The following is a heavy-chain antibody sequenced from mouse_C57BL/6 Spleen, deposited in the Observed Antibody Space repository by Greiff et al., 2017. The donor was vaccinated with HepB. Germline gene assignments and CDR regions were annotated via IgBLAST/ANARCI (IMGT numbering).Heavy chain of an antibody. V-gene: IGHV5-9-1*02. CDR2: ISSGGDYI. D-gene: IGHD1-1*01. J-gene: IGHJ1*03. Sequence: DVMLVESGEGLVKPGGSLKLSCAASGFTFSSYAMSWVRQTPEKRLEWVAYISSGGDYIYYADTVKGRFTISRDNARNTLYLQMSSLKSEDTAMYYCTKESFITAVVATGYFDVWGTGTTVTVSS. CDR1: GFTFSSYA. CDR3: TKESFITAVVATGYFDV.